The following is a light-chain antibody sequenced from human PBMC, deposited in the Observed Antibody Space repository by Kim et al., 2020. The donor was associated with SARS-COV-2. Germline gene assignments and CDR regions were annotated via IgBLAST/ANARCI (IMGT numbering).Light chain of an antibody. V-gene: IGLV1-51*01. CDR2: DND. Sequence: QLVLTQPPSVSAAPGHKVTISCSGSRSNIGNNPVSWYQQFPGTAPRLITYDNDKRPSGIPDRFSSSKSGTSATLGITGLRTGDEADYYCATWDSSLSVGVFGGGTKVTV. J-gene: IGLJ3*02. CDR1: RSNIGNNP. CDR3: ATWDSSLSVGV.